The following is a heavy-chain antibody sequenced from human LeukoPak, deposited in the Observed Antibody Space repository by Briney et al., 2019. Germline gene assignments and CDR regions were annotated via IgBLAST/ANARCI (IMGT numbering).Heavy chain of an antibody. Sequence: GGSLRLSCGASGFTFTDYFMSWVRQAPGKGLEWVSTIYTGGNTYYAASVKGRFTISRDFSKNTVFLHMNSLRAEDTAMYYCARGDDSGYYDYFDYWGQGALVTVSA. CDR1: GFTFTDYF. V-gene: IGHV3-53*01. D-gene: IGHD3-22*01. J-gene: IGHJ4*02. CDR3: ARGDDSGYYDYFDY. CDR2: IYTGGNT.